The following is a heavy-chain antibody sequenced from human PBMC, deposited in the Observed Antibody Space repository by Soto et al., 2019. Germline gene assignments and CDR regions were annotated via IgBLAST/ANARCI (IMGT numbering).Heavy chain of an antibody. Sequence: QVQLQQWGAGLLKPSETLSLTCAVYGGSFSGYYWSWIRQPPGKGLEWIGEINHSGSTNYNPSLRSRVTISVDTCKNQFFLKLSSVTAADTAVYYCAKLDTVTKGRYYYYYYMDVWGKGTTVTVSS. CDR3: AKLDTVTKGRYYYYYYMDV. V-gene: IGHV4-34*01. D-gene: IGHD4-17*01. CDR1: GGSFSGYY. CDR2: INHSGST. J-gene: IGHJ6*03.